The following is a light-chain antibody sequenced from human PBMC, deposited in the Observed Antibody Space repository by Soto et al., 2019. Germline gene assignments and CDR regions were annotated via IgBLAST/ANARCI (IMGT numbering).Light chain of an antibody. CDR1: QSISNY. CDR3: HLSLSPLWT. Sequence: DIQMTQSPSSLSASVGDRVTITCRASQSISNYLNWYQQKPGKAPKLLIYAASSMPSGVPSRFSGSGVVIDFILRICSLQPEVSATFYCHLSLSPLWTFGQGTKVEV. J-gene: IGKJ1*01. CDR2: AAS. V-gene: IGKV1-39*01.